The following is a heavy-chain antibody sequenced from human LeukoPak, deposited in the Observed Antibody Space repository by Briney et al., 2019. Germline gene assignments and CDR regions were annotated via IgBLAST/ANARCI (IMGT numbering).Heavy chain of an antibody. CDR3: ARDLDGYSSSSVVYFDY. CDR1: GGTFSSYA. Sequence: SVKVSCKASGGTFSSYAISWVRQAPGQGLEWMGRIIPIFGTANYAQKFQGRVTITTDESTSTAYMELSSLRSEDTAVYYCARDLDGYSSSSVVYFDYWGQGTLVTVSS. D-gene: IGHD6-6*01. J-gene: IGHJ4*02. V-gene: IGHV1-69*05. CDR2: IIPIFGTA.